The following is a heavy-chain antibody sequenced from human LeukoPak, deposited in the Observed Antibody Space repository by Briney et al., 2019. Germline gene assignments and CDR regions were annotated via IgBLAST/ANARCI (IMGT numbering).Heavy chain of an antibody. V-gene: IGHV3-43*02. D-gene: IGHD6-13*01. CDR1: GFTFDDYA. CDR2: ISGDGGST. Sequence: GGSLRLSCAASGFTFDDYAVHWVRQAPGKGLEWVSLISGDGGSTYYADSVKGRFTISRDNAKNSLYLQMNSLRAEDTAVYYCARTGYSSSWYFDYWGQGTLVAVSS. CDR3: ARTGYSSSWYFDY. J-gene: IGHJ4*02.